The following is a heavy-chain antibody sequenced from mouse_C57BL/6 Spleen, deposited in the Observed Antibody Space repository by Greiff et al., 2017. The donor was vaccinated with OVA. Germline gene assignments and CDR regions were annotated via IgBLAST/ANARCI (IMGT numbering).Heavy chain of an antibody. D-gene: IGHD2-3*01. CDR2: ISYDGSN. V-gene: IGHV3-6*01. CDR3: ARDYDGYYLAY. J-gene: IGHJ3*01. Sequence: EVKLVESGPGLVKPSQSLSLTCSVTGYSITSGYYWNWIRQFPGNKLEWMGYISYDGSNHYNPSLKNRISITSDTSKNQLFLKLKSVTTEDTATYYCARDYDGYYLAYWGQGTLVTVAA. CDR1: GYSITSGYY.